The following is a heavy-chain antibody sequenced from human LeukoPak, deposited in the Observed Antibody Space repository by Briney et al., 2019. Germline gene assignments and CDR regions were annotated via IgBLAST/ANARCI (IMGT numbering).Heavy chain of an antibody. CDR2: ISAYNGST. V-gene: IGHV1-18*01. CDR3: ARVHSSSWYEGFDY. J-gene: IGHJ4*02. CDR1: GYTFTSYG. Sequence: GASVKVSCKASGYTFTSYGISWVRQAPGQGLEWMGWISAYNGSTNYAQKLQGRVTMTTDTSTSTAYMELRSLRSDDTAVYYCARVHSSSWYEGFDYWGQGTLVTVSS. D-gene: IGHD6-13*01.